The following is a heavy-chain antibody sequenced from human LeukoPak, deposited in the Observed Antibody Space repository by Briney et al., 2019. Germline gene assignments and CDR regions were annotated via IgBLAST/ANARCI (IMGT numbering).Heavy chain of an antibody. V-gene: IGHV3-30*18. D-gene: IGHD3-16*01. CDR3: SKDPGNYDQKFFDD. Sequence: GGSLRLSCVASGFTFSNYGMHWVRQAPGKGLEWVAFISYDGSNKYYADSMRGRFIISRDNSKNTLFVQMNSLRAEDTAMYYCSKDPGNYDQKFFDDWGQGTLVTVSS. CDR1: GFTFSNYG. J-gene: IGHJ4*02. CDR2: ISYDGSNK.